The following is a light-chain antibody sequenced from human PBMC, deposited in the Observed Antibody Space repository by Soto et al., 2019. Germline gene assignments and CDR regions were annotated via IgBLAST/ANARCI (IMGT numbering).Light chain of an antibody. J-gene: IGLJ3*02. CDR1: LSDVGSSKY. Sequence: QSVLTQPASVSGYPGQSITISCTGALSDVGSSKYVSWYQQHPGKAPKLMIFQVTDRPSGVSDRFSGSKSGDTASLTISGLQAEDEADYYCSSYTTSTSRVFGGGTKVTVL. CDR3: SSYTTSTSRV. V-gene: IGLV2-14*01. CDR2: QVT.